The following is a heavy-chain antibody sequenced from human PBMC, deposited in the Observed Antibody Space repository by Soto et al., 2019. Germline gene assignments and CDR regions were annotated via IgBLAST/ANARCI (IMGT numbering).Heavy chain of an antibody. J-gene: IGHJ6*02. CDR1: GFTFSSYA. D-gene: IGHD6-19*01. CDR3: AKGKSSGGGWSYGMDV. Sequence: EVQLLESGGGLVQPGGSLRLSCAASGFTFSSYAMSWVRQALGKGLEWVSTINTSGGSTLYADSVKGRFTISRDNSKNTLYLQMNSLRAEDTAVYYCAKGKSSGGGWSYGMDVWGQGTTVTVSS. V-gene: IGHV3-23*01. CDR2: INTSGGST.